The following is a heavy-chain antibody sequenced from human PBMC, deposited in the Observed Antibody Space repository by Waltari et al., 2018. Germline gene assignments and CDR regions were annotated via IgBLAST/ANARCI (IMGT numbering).Heavy chain of an antibody. CDR1: AYTSTGYY. D-gene: IGHD6-6*01. J-gene: IGHJ4*02. CDR3: ARDQGMSSSTADDY. V-gene: IGHV1-2*06. CDR2: INPNSGGT. Sequence: VQLVQSGAEVTKPGASVKVSCKPSAYTSTGYYMHGVRRAPGQGLEWMGRINPNSGGTNYAQKFQGRVTMTRDTSISTAYMELSRLRSDDTAVYYCARDQGMSSSTADDYWGQGTLVTVSS.